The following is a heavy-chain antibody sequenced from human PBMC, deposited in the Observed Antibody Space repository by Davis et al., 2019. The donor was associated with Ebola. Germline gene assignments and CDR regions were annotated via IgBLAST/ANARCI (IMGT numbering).Heavy chain of an antibody. Sequence: GGSLRLSCAASGFTFSSYSMNWVRQAPGKGLEWVSSISSSSSYIYYADSVKGRFTISRDNSKNTLYLQMNSLRAEDTAVYYCAKKRVLWFGYWGQGTLVTVSS. J-gene: IGHJ4*02. CDR2: ISSSSSYI. CDR3: AKKRVLWFGY. CDR1: GFTFSSYS. V-gene: IGHV3-21*04. D-gene: IGHD3-10*01.